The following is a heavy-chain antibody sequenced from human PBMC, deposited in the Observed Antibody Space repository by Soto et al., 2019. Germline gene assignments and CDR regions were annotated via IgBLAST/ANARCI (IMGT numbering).Heavy chain of an antibody. D-gene: IGHD5-18*01. V-gene: IGHV4-31*03. CDR1: GGSISSAAYY. CDR3: AREYTYGSNFFDC. CDR2: ISHSGRT. J-gene: IGHJ4*02. Sequence: QVQRQESGPGLVKPSQTLSLTCTVSGGSISSAAYYWSWIRQHPGKGLEWIGYISHSGRTYYNPSLKRRVIISVDTSKNQFSLSLTSVTAADTAVYYCAREYTYGSNFFDCWGQGALVTVSS.